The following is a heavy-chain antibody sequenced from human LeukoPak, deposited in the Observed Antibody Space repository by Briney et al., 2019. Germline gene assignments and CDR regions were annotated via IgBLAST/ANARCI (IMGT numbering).Heavy chain of an antibody. CDR3: ASSDCSGGSCYAIAEGFDP. J-gene: IGHJ5*02. V-gene: IGHV1-3*03. CDR1: GYTFTSYA. D-gene: IGHD2-15*01. CDR2: INAGNGNT. Sequence: ASVKVSCKASGYTFTSYAMHWVRQAPGQRLEWMGWINAGNGNTKYSQEFQGRVTITRDTSASTAYMELSSLRSEDMAVYYCASSDCSGGSCYAIAEGFDPWGQGTLVTVSS.